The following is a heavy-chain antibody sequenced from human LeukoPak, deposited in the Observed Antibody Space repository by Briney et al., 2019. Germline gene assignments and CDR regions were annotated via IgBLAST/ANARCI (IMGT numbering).Heavy chain of an antibody. CDR2: ISSSSSYI. J-gene: IGHJ4*02. CDR1: GFTFSSYS. Sequence: GGSLRLSCAASGFTFSSYSMNWVRQAPGKGLEWVSSISSSSSYIYYADSVKGRFTISRDNAKNSLYLQMNSLRAEDTALYYCARGSTHYDVLTGYHYYFDYWGQGTLVTVSS. V-gene: IGHV3-21*04. D-gene: IGHD3-9*01. CDR3: ARGSTHYDVLTGYHYYFDY.